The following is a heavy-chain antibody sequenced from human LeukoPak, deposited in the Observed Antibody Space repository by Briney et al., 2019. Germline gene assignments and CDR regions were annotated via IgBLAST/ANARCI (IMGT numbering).Heavy chain of an antibody. CDR1: GFTFSSYG. J-gene: IGHJ4*02. V-gene: IGHV3-33*01. CDR3: ARTSDRRFCSAGSCFSFDY. D-gene: IGHD2-15*01. CDR2: IWYDGSNK. Sequence: PGGSLRLSCAASGFTFSSYGMHWVRQAPGKGLEWVAVIWYDGSNKYYADSVKGRFTISRDNSKNTLYLQMNSLRAEDTAVYYCARTSDRRFCSAGSCFSFDYWGQGALVTVSS.